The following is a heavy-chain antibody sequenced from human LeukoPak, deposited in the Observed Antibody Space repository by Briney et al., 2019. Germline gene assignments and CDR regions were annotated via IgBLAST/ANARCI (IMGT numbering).Heavy chain of an antibody. V-gene: IGHV4-59*12. CDR3: ARPMYWNYYGSGTRRDAFDI. D-gene: IGHD3-10*01. J-gene: IGHJ3*02. CDR2: IYYSGST. CDR1: GGSISSYY. Sequence: SETLSLTCTVSGGSISSYYWSWIRQPPGKGLEWIGYIYYSGSTNYNPSLKSRVTISVDTSKNQFSLKLSSVTAADTAVYYCARPMYWNYYGSGTRRDAFDIWGQGTMVTVSS.